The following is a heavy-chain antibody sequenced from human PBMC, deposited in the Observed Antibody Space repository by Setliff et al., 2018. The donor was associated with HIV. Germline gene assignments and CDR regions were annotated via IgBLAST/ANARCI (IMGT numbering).Heavy chain of an antibody. J-gene: IGHJ6*03. D-gene: IGHD2-15*01. CDR1: GYSFTSYW. CDR2: IYPGDSHV. CDR3: ARIPRWYYYYMDV. V-gene: IGHV5-51*01. Sequence: PGESLKISCKRSGYSFTSYWIGWVRQMPGKGLEWMGIIYPGDSHVRYSPSFQGQVTISADTSISTAYLQWSSLKASETAMSYCARIPRWYYYYMDVWGKGTTVTVSS.